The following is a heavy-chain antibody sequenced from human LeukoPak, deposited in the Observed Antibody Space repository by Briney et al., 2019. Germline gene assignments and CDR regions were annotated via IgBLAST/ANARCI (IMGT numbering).Heavy chain of an antibody. Sequence: PSETLSLTCAVYGGSFSGYYWSWIRQPPGKGLEWIGEINHSGSTNYNPSLKSRVTISVDTSKNRFSLKLSSVTAADTAVYYCARVSSGWSDAFDIWGQGTMVTVSS. CDR3: ARVSSGWSDAFDI. V-gene: IGHV4-34*01. J-gene: IGHJ3*02. CDR1: GGSFSGYY. CDR2: INHSGST. D-gene: IGHD6-19*01.